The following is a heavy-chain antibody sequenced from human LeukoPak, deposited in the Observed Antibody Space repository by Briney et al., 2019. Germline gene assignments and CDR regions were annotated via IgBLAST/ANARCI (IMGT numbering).Heavy chain of an antibody. D-gene: IGHD3-10*01. J-gene: IGHJ5*02. CDR1: GFTFSSYA. Sequence: PGGSLRLSCAASGFTFSSYAMHWVRQAPGKGLEGVAFIRYDGSNKYYADSVKGRFTISRDNSKNMLYLQMNSLRAEDTAVYYCAKNDGSGSRNWFDPWGQGTLVTVSS. CDR3: AKNDGSGSRNWFDP. CDR2: IRYDGSNK. V-gene: IGHV3-30*02.